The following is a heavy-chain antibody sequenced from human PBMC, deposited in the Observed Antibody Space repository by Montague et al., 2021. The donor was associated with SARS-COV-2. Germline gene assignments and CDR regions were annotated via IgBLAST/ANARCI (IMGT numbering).Heavy chain of an antibody. Sequence: YLRLSCAASGFRFGEYRMTWVRQAPGKGLEWVANITPDGRGKYSADSVKGRFTISRDNAKNSLFLQMNSLRAEDTAVYYCARHNMQVFDFWGQGTLVTVSS. D-gene: IGHD1-1*01. CDR3: ARHNMQVFDF. CDR2: ITPDGRGK. J-gene: IGHJ4*02. V-gene: IGHV3-7*01. CDR1: GFRFGEYR.